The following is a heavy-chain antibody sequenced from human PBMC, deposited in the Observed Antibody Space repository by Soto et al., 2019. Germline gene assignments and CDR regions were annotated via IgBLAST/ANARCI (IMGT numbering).Heavy chain of an antibody. V-gene: IGHV3-23*01. CDR2: IRGSGGST. D-gene: IGHD6-19*01. CDR1: GFTFSSYD. J-gene: IGHJ4*02. CDR3: AKAKSSGWYFSDY. Sequence: EVQLLESGGGLVQRGGSLRLSCAGTGFTFSSYDMSWVRQAPGKGLEWVSTIRGSGGSTCYEDSVKGRFTISRDNSKNTLYLQMNSLRAEDTAVYYCAKAKSSGWYFSDYWGQGTLVTVSS.